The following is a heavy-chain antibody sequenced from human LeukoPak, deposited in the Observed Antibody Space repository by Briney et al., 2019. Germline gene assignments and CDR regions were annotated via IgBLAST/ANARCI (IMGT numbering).Heavy chain of an antibody. Sequence: ASVKVSCKASGGTFSSYAISWVRQAPGQGLEWMGGIIPIFGTANYAQKFQGRVTITADESTSTAYMGLSSLRSEDTAVYYCARDAGYCSSTSCSPTEYYYYGMDVWGKGTTVTVSS. D-gene: IGHD2-2*03. V-gene: IGHV1-69*13. J-gene: IGHJ6*04. CDR3: ARDAGYCSSTSCSPTEYYYYGMDV. CDR2: IIPIFGTA. CDR1: GGTFSSYA.